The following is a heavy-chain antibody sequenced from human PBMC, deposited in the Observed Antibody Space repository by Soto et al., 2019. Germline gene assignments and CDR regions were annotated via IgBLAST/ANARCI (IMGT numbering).Heavy chain of an antibody. CDR1: GGSISSGDYY. J-gene: IGHJ4*02. CDR3: ARGEGAFDN. Sequence: SETLSLTCTVSGGSISSGDYYWSWIRQPPGKGPEWIGYIYYSGSTYYKPSLKNRVTISVDTSKNQFSLKLSSVTAADTAVYYCARGEGAFDNWGQGTLVTVSS. V-gene: IGHV4-30-4*01. CDR2: IYYSGST.